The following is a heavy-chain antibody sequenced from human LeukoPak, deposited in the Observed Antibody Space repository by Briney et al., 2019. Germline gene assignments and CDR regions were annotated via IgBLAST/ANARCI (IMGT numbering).Heavy chain of an antibody. Sequence: GGSLRPSCAASGLTFSSYGMHWVRQAPGKGLEWVAFIRYDGSNKYYADSVKGRFTISRDNSKNTLYVQMNSLRPEDTAVYYCAKAVKGYSYGDDAFDIWGQGTIVIVSS. D-gene: IGHD5-18*01. CDR2: IRYDGSNK. CDR3: AKAVKGYSYGDDAFDI. J-gene: IGHJ3*02. CDR1: GLTFSSYG. V-gene: IGHV3-30*02.